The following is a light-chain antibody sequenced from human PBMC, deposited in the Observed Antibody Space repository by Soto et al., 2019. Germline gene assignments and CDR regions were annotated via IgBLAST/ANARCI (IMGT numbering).Light chain of an antibody. CDR2: TNN. Sequence: QSVLTQPPSASGTPGQRVTISCAGSSSNVGSYSVNWYQQLPGAAPRLLIYTNNHRPSGVPDRFSGSKSGTSASLAISGLQSEDEADYFCASWDDSLNGRHVFGTGTKVTVL. J-gene: IGLJ1*01. V-gene: IGLV1-44*01. CDR3: ASWDDSLNGRHV. CDR1: SSNVGSYS.